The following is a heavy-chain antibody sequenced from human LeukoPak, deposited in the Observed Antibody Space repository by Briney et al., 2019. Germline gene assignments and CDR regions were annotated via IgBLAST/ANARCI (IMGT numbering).Heavy chain of an antibody. CDR3: ARSHIAAATSLFGY. J-gene: IGHJ4*02. D-gene: IGHD6-13*01. Sequence: ASVKVSCKASGGTFSSYAISWVRQAPGQGLEWMGGIIPIFGTANYAQKFQGRVTITTDESASTAYMELSSLRSEDTAVYYCARSHIAAATSLFGYWGQGTLVTVSS. V-gene: IGHV1-69*05. CDR1: GGTFSSYA. CDR2: IIPIFGTA.